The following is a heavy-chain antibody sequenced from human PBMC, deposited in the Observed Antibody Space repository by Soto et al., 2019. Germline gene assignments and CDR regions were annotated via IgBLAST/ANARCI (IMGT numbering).Heavy chain of an antibody. CDR3: ARAGVVTAIPNWFDP. V-gene: IGHV4-61*01. CDR1: GGSVSSGSYY. Sequence: QVQLQESGPGLVKPSETLSLTCTVSGGSVSSGSYYWSWIRQPPGKGLEWIGYIYYSGSTNYNPSLKSRVPISVDTSKNQFSLKLSSVTAADTAVYYCARAGVVTAIPNWFDPWGQGTLVTVSS. D-gene: IGHD2-21*02. CDR2: IYYSGST. J-gene: IGHJ5*02.